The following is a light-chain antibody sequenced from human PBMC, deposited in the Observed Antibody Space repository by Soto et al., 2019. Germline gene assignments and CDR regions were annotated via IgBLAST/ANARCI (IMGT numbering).Light chain of an antibody. CDR1: QSVSNNY. J-gene: IGKJ1*01. CDR2: GAS. V-gene: IGKV3-20*01. CDR3: QQYGSSGT. Sequence: EIVLTKYPGTLSLSPGERATLSCRASQSVSNNYLAWYQQKPGQAPRLLIYGASNRATGIPDRFSGSGSGTDFTLSISRLEPEDFAVYYCQQYGSSGTFGQGTKVDIK.